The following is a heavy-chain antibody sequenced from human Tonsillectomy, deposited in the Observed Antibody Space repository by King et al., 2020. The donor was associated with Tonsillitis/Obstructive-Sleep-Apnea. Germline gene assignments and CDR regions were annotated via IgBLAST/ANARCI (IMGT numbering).Heavy chain of an antibody. Sequence: VQLVESGGGVVQPGRSLRLSCVASGFTFSPYAMHWIRQAPGKGLEWVAVISYDETKKYYSDSVKGRFSISRDNSRNTLYLQMNSLRAEDTAVYYCARVLCSSRSCCIFDRWGQGTLVTVSS. CDR3: ARVLCSSRSCCIFDR. CDR1: GFTFSPYA. J-gene: IGHJ4*02. CDR2: ISYDETKK. V-gene: IGHV3-30*04. D-gene: IGHD2-2*01.